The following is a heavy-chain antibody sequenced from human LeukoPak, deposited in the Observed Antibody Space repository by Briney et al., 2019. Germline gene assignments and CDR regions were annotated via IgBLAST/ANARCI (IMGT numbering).Heavy chain of an antibody. CDR1: GYTFTSYY. V-gene: IGHV1-46*01. D-gene: IGHD2-21*02. Sequence: ASVKVSCKASGYTFTSYYMHWVRQAPGQGLEWMGIINPSGGSTSYAQKFQGRVTMTRDTSTSTVHMELSSLRSEDTAVYYCARDLGGGDSPWEAFDIWGQGTMVTVSS. J-gene: IGHJ3*02. CDR3: ARDLGGGDSPWEAFDI. CDR2: INPSGGST.